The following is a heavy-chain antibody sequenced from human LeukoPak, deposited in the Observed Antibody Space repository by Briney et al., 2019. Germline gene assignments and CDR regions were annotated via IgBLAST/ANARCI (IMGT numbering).Heavy chain of an antibody. Sequence: PGESLRLSCAASGFTFSSYAMSWVRQTPAKGLEWVSGVTASGVTTLYPDSVKGRITISRDNSMDTLYLEMSSLRVEDTAVYYCTKGGANDAFDIWGQGTLVTVSS. J-gene: IGHJ3*02. D-gene: IGHD4-17*01. CDR1: GFTFSSYA. CDR2: VTASGVTT. V-gene: IGHV3-23*01. CDR3: TKGGANDAFDI.